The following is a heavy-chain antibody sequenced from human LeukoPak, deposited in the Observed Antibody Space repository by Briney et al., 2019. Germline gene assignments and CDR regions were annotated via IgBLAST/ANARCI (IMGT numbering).Heavy chain of an antibody. V-gene: IGHV3-21*01. D-gene: IGHD5-12*01. Sequence: GGSLRLSCTASGFTFSSYSMNWVRQAPGKGLEWVSSISSSSSYIYYADSVKGRLTISRDNAKNSLYLQMNSLRAEDTAVYYCARSSGYDEGDFDYWGQGTLVTVSS. J-gene: IGHJ4*02. CDR2: ISSSSSYI. CDR1: GFTFSSYS. CDR3: ARSSGYDEGDFDY.